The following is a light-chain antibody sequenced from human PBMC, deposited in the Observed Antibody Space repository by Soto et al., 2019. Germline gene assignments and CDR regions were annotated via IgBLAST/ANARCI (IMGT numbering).Light chain of an antibody. CDR2: AAS. CDR3: QQYNSYPLT. CDR1: QGISSF. J-gene: IGKJ4*01. V-gene: IGKV1-9*01. Sequence: TCRASQGISSFLAWYQQKPGKAPKLLIYAASTLQSGVPSRFSGSGYGTEFTLTISSLQPDDFATYYCQQYNSYPLTFGGGNKVDI.